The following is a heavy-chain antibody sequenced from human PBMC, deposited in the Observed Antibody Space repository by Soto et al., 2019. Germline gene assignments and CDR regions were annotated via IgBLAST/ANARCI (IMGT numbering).Heavy chain of an antibody. CDR3: ARAGNRYYYYGMDV. CDR1: GGSISSGGYS. V-gene: IGHV4-30-2*01. J-gene: IGHJ6*02. Sequence: PSETLSLTCAVSGGSISSGGYSWSWIRQPPGKGLEWIGYIYHSGSTYYNPSLKGRVTISVDRSKNQFSLKLSSVTAADTAVYYCARAGNRYYYYGMDVWGQGTTVTVSS. CDR2: IYHSGST.